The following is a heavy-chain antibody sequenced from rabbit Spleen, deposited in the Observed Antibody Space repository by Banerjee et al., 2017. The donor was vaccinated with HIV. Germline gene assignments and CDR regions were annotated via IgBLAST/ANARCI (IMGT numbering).Heavy chain of an antibody. V-gene: IGHV1S45*01. CDR2: ILTGGGNT. Sequence: QEQLEESGGDLVKPEGSLTLTCTASGFSFSSSYWICWVRQAPGKGLEWIGCILTGGGNTYYANWAKGRFTISKTSSTTVTLQMTSLTVADTATYFCARDLTNVIGWNFGLWGPGTLVTVS. D-gene: IGHD1-1*01. J-gene: IGHJ4*01. CDR3: ARDLTNVIGWNFGL. CDR1: GFSFSSSYW.